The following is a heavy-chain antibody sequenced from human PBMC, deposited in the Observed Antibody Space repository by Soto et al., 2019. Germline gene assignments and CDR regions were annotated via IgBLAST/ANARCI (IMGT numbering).Heavy chain of an antibody. V-gene: IGHV4-34*01. CDR2: INHSGST. CDR3: ARGQTRYCSGGSCYGSWFDP. J-gene: IGHJ5*02. D-gene: IGHD2-15*01. Sequence: PSETLSLTCAVYGGSFSGYYWSWIRQPPGKGLEWIGEINHSGSTNYNPSLKSRVTISVDTSKNQFSLKLSSVTAADTAVYYCARGQTRYCSGGSCYGSWFDPWGQGTLVTVS. CDR1: GGSFSGYY.